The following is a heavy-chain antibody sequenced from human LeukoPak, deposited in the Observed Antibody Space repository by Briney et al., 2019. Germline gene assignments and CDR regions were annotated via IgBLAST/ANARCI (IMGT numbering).Heavy chain of an antibody. Sequence: PGGPLRLSCAASGFTVSSNYMSWVRQAPGKGLEWVSVIYSGGSTYYADSVKGRFTISRDNSKNTLYLQMNSLRAEDTAVYYCAKSFSSSWYDAFDIWGQGTMVTVSS. V-gene: IGHV3-53*01. CDR2: IYSGGST. CDR1: GFTVSSNY. D-gene: IGHD6-13*01. J-gene: IGHJ3*02. CDR3: AKSFSSSWYDAFDI.